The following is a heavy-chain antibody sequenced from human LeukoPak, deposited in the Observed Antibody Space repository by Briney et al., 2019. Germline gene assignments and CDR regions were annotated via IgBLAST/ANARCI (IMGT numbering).Heavy chain of an antibody. Sequence: SETLSLTCSVSSGSMTDSCWSWFRQAPGKGFEWLGFIYPSGRIEYSPSLRSRVSFSVAASRMEATVRLRSVTASDTAVYYCTREGYDRSGYFLDFWGQGILVTVSS. V-gene: IGHV4-59*12. CDR2: IYPSGRI. J-gene: IGHJ4*02. D-gene: IGHD3-22*01. CDR1: SGSMTDSC. CDR3: TREGYDRSGYFLDF.